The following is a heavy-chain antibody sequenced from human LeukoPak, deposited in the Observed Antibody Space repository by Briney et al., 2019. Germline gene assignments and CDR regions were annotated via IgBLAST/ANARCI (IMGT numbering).Heavy chain of an antibody. V-gene: IGHV3-30*02. D-gene: IGHD2-2*01. J-gene: IGHJ4*02. CDR3: AKGLKEGFCSTTSCYGIDS. CDR2: IRYDGSKK. CDR1: GFIFSSYG. Sequence: GGSLRLSCAASGFIFSSYGMHWVRQAPGKGLEWVAFIRYDGSKKYYADSVKGRFTLSRGNSKNTLFLQMNSLRAEDTALYYCAKGLKEGFCSTTSCYGIDSWGQGTLVTVSS.